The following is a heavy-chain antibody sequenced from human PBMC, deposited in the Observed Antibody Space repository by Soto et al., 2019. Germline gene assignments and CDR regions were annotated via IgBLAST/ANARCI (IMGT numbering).Heavy chain of an antibody. D-gene: IGHD1-26*01. Sequence: EVQLLESGGGLVQPGGSLRLSCAASGFTCSFCAMNWVRQAPGKGLEWVSSIRGSGGDTYYADSVKGRFTISREYSKNTLHLQMNSLRVEDTAVYYCAKGHSDPYYYFDYWGQGTLVTVSS. V-gene: IGHV3-23*01. CDR2: IRGSGGDT. CDR1: GFTCSFCA. J-gene: IGHJ4*02. CDR3: AKGHSDPYYYFDY.